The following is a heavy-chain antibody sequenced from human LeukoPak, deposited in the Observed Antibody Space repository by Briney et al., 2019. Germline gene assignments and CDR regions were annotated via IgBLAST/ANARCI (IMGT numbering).Heavy chain of an antibody. CDR1: GFTFSTHA. CDR2: ISASCGSK. Sequence: GVSLRLSCAASGFTFSTHAMIWVRHAPGRGREWVSNISASCGSKYYGNSVKGRVTVSRANSKKTLYLQMRSLRADDSAVYYCAKGPRQQMVNRFDNWGQGTLVTVSS. CDR3: AKGPRQQMVNRFDN. J-gene: IGHJ4*02. D-gene: IGHD6-13*01. V-gene: IGHV3-23*01.